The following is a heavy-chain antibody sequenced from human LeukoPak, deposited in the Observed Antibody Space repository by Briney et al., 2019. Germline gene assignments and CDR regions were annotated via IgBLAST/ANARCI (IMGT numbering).Heavy chain of an antibody. CDR3: ARGAAVDAFDI. V-gene: IGHV3-21*01. CDR2: ISSSSSYI. Sequence: GGSLRLSCAASGFTFSSYSMNWVRQAPGKGLEWVSSISSSSSYIYYADSVKGRFTISRDNAKNSLYLQMNSLRAEDTAVYYCARGAAVDAFDIWGQGTMVTVSS. J-gene: IGHJ3*02. D-gene: IGHD6-25*01. CDR1: GFTFSSYS.